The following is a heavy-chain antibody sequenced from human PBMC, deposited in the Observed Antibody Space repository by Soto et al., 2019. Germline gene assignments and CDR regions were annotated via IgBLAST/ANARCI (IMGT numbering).Heavy chain of an antibody. D-gene: IGHD3-22*01. Sequence: SETLSLTCTVSGVSIVSYYWGWVRQPPGKGLEWLGHIDYSGNTKYNPSLKSRVTMSVDRSENQVSLKLSSVTAADTAVYYCASAYDSGPNYVWSQGTTVTVSS. V-gene: IGHV4-59*01. CDR3: ASAYDSGPNYV. CDR1: GVSIVSYY. J-gene: IGHJ6*02. CDR2: IDYSGNT.